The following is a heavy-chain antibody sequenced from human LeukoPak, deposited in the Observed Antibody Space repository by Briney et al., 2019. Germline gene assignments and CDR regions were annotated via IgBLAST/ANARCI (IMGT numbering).Heavy chain of an antibody. CDR3: AREGYGDYVGVGHNWFDP. D-gene: IGHD4-17*01. V-gene: IGHV4-59*01. CDR2: IYYSGST. CDR1: GDSISGNY. Sequence: PSETLSLTCTVSGDSISGNYWTWIRQPPGKGLEWIGYIYYSGSTNYNHSLKSRVTISVDTSKNQFSLKLSSVTAADTAVYYCAREGYGDYVGVGHNWFDPWGQGTLVTVSS. J-gene: IGHJ5*02.